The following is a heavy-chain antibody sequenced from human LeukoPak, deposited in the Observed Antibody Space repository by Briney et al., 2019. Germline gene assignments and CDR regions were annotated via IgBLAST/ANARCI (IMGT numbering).Heavy chain of an antibody. D-gene: IGHD1-26*01. CDR1: GYTLTELL. CDR2: FDPDDGET. Sequence: VASVQVSCKVSGYTLTELLIHWVRPAPGRGLAWMGGFDPDDGETVYAQMFQGRVTMTEDTSSDTASMELSRLRSEDTAVYYCATGTSGSYYVGIVRPIDYWGQGALVTVSS. V-gene: IGHV1-24*01. J-gene: IGHJ4*02. CDR3: ATGTSGSYYVGIVRPIDY.